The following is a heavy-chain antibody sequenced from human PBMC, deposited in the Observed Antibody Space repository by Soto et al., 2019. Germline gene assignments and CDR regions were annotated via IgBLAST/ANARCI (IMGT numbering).Heavy chain of an antibody. CDR3: ARDVIAAAGIDWFDP. V-gene: IGHV3-21*01. Sequence: GGSLRLSCAASGFPFSSYSMNWVRQAPGKGLEWVSSISSSSSYIYYADSVKGRFTISRDNAKNSLYLQMNSLRAEDTAVYYCARDVIAAAGIDWFDPWGQGTLVTVSS. CDR1: GFPFSSYS. CDR2: ISSSSSYI. J-gene: IGHJ5*02. D-gene: IGHD6-13*01.